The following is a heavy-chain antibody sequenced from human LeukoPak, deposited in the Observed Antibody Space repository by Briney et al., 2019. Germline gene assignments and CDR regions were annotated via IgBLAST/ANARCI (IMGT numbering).Heavy chain of an antibody. CDR1: GFTFNKHW. J-gene: IGHJ4*02. V-gene: IGHV3-7*01. CDR2: IREDGTEK. CDR3: AKGKGSGSRKWYYFDY. D-gene: IGHD1-26*01. Sequence: PGGSLRLSCAASGFTFNKHWMSWIRQAPGKGLEWVATIREDGTEKKYVDSAKGRFTISRDNAKNSLYLQMNSLRVEDTALYYCAKGKGSGSRKWYYFDYWGQGTLVTVSS.